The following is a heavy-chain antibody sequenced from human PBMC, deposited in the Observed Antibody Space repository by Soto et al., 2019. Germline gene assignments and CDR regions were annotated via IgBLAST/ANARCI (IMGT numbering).Heavy chain of an antibody. J-gene: IGHJ6*02. D-gene: IGHD3-10*01. V-gene: IGHV1-2*02. CDR3: ARDPVLLWFGEAYYYYYGMDA. Sequence: ASVKVSCKASGYTFTGYYMHWVRQAPGQGLEWMGWINPNSGGTNYAQKFQGRVTMTRDTSISTAYMELSRLRSDDTAVYYCARDPVLLWFGEAYYYYYGMDAWGQGTTVTVSS. CDR2: INPNSGGT. CDR1: GYTFTGYY.